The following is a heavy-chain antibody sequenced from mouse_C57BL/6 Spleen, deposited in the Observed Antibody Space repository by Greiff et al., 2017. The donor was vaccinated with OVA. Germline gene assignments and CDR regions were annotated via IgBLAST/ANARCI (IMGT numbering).Heavy chain of an antibody. CDR2: ISYSGST. J-gene: IGHJ2*01. Sequence: EVKLQESGPGMVKPSQSLSLTCTVTGYSITSGYDWHWLRHFPGNKLEWMGYISYSGSTNYNPSLKSRISITHDTSKNHFFLKLNSVTTEDTATYYCARGTTVYYFDYWGQGTTLTVSS. V-gene: IGHV3-1*01. CDR1: GYSITSGYD. CDR3: ARGTTVYYFDY. D-gene: IGHD1-1*01.